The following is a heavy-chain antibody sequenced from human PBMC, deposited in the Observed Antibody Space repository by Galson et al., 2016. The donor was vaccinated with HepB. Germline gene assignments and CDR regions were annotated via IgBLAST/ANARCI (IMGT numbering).Heavy chain of an antibody. CDR3: ARGTYNNYDY. V-gene: IGHV3-53*01. J-gene: IGHJ4*02. D-gene: IGHD1-14*01. Sequence: SLRLSCAASGFTISSNYMTWVRQAPGKGLEWVSVIYSGGNTYYADSVKGRFTISRDDSKNTLFLQMNSLRAEDTAVYYCARGTYNNYDYWGQGTLGTVSS. CDR2: IYSGGNT. CDR1: GFTISSNY.